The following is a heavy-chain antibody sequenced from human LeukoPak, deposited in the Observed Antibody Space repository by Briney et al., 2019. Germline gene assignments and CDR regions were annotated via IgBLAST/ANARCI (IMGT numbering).Heavy chain of an antibody. D-gene: IGHD3-10*01. J-gene: IGHJ5*02. Sequence: GESLKISCKGSGYSFTFYWIGWVRQMPGKGLEWMGIIYPGDSDTRYSPSFQGQVTISADKSISTAYLQWSSLKASDTAMYYCARRTHYGSGSYSYSYNWFDPWGQGTLVTVSS. CDR2: IYPGDSDT. V-gene: IGHV5-51*01. CDR3: ARRTHYGSGSYSYSYNWFDP. CDR1: GYSFTFYW.